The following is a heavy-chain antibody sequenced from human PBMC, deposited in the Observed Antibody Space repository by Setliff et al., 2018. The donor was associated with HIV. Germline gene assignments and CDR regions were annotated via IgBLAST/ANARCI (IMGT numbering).Heavy chain of an antibody. CDR1: GYTFSNFG. CDR2: INCYSGKT. D-gene: IGHD3-10*01. V-gene: IGHV1-18*01. Sequence: ASVKVSCKSSGYTFSNFGVSWVRQAPGQGLEWLGYINCYSGKTHFSPRLQGRLTMTTDTSTDTVYLELRSLASDDTAIYYCAREAPRYASGAFDMWGLGTMVTVSS. CDR3: AREAPRYASGAFDM. J-gene: IGHJ3*02.